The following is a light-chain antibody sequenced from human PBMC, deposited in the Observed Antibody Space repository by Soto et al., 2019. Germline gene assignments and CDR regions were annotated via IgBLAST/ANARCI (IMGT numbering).Light chain of an antibody. CDR1: NSDVGGYNY. CDR3: SSYTTSTTWV. Sequence: QSALTQPASVSGSPGQSIAISCTGTNSDVGGYNYVSWYQHHPGKAPKLMIYEVSNRPSGVSNRFSGSKSGNTASLTISGLQAEDEGDYYCSSYTTSTTWVFGGGTKLTVL. J-gene: IGLJ3*02. CDR2: EVS. V-gene: IGLV2-14*01.